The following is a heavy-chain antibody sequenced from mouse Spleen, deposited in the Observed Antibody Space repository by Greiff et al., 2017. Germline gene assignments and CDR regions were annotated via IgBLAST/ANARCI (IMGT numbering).Heavy chain of an antibody. Sequence: VQRVESGPGLVQPSQSLSITCTVSGFSLTSFAIHWVRQSPGKGLEWLGVIWSDGKTDYDEPFISRLSISRDNSKSQVFFKMNSLQTDGTAIYYWARTGIYRVFDYWGQGTVVTVSA. V-gene: IGHV2-2*01. CDR2: IWSDGKT. D-gene: IGHD1-1*01. CDR3: ARTGIYRVFDY. CDR1: GFSLTSFA. J-gene: IGHJ3*01.